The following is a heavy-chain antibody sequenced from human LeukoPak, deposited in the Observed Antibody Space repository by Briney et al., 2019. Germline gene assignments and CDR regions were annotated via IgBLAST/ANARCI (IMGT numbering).Heavy chain of an antibody. V-gene: IGHV3-23*01. CDR3: AKVRVPAAHVYWFDP. D-gene: IGHD2-2*01. CDR2: ISGSGGST. CDR1: GFTFSSYA. Sequence: GGSLRLSCAASGFTFSSYAMSWVRQAPGKGLEWVSAISGSGGSTYYADSVKGRFTISRDNSKNTLYLQLNSLRAEDTAVYYCAKVRVPAAHVYWFDPWGQGTLVTVSS. J-gene: IGHJ5*02.